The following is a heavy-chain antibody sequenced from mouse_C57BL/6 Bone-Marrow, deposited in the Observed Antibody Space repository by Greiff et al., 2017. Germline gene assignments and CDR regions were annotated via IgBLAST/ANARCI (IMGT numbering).Heavy chain of an antibody. CDR2: IYPRSGNT. CDR1: GYTFTSYG. CDR3: ARPLFYY. D-gene: IGHD1-1*01. Sequence: VKLVESGAELARPGASVKLSCKASGYTFTSYGISWVKQRTGQGLEWIGEIYPRSGNTYYNEKFKGKATLTADKSSSTAYMELRSLTSEDSAVYFCARPLFYYWGQGTTLTVSS. J-gene: IGHJ2*01. V-gene: IGHV1-81*01.